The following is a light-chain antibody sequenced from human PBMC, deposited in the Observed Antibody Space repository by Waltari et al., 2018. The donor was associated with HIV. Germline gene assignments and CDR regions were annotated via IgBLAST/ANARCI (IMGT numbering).Light chain of an antibody. CDR2: RNN. CDR3: AAWDDSLSGLV. V-gene: IGLV1-47*01. Sequence: QSVLTQPPSASGTPGQRVTIPCSGSRYNIGSNYGYRYQQLPGTAPKLLIYRNNQRPSGVPDRFSGSKSGTSASLAISGLRSEDEADYYCAAWDDSLSGLVFGGGTKVTVL. J-gene: IGLJ3*02. CDR1: RYNIGSNY.